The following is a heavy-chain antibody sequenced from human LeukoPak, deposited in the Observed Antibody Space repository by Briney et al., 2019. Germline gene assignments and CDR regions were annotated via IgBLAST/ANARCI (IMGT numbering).Heavy chain of an antibody. CDR2: IYSGGST. D-gene: IGHD5-24*01. V-gene: IGHV3-53*01. CDR3: ARDVKDGNFDY. CDR1: GFTVSSNY. Sequence: GGSLRLSCAASGFTVSSNYMSWVRQAPGKGLEWVSVIYSGGSTYYADSVKGRFTISRDNSKNTLYLQMNSLRAEDTAVYYCARDVKDGNFDYWGQGTLVTVSS. J-gene: IGHJ4*02.